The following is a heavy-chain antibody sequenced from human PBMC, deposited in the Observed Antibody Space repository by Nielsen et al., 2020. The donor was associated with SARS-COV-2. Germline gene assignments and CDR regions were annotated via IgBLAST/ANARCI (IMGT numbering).Heavy chain of an antibody. J-gene: IGHJ4*02. CDR2: IRYDGSNK. V-gene: IGHV3-30*02. Sequence: GGSLRLSCAASGFTFCSYALHWVRQAPGKGLEWVAFIRYDGSNKYYADSVKGRFTISRDNSKNTLYLQMNSLRAEDTAVYYCAKDWGYCSGGSCYYFDYWGQGTLVTVSS. CDR1: GFTFCSYA. D-gene: IGHD2-15*01. CDR3: AKDWGYCSGGSCYYFDY.